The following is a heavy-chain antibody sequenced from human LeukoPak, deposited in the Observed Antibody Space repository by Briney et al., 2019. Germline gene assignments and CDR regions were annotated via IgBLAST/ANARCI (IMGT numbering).Heavy chain of an antibody. CDR3: ARRDDSSGYHKIFDY. CDR1: GGSISSYY. V-gene: IGHV4-4*07. CDR2: IYTSGST. D-gene: IGHD3-22*01. Sequence: SETLSLTCTVTGGSISSYYWSWIRQPAGKGLEWIGRIYTSGSTNYTPSLKSRVTMSVDPSKTQFSLKLSSLTAADTAVYYCARRDDSSGYHKIFDYWGPGTLVTVSS. J-gene: IGHJ4*02.